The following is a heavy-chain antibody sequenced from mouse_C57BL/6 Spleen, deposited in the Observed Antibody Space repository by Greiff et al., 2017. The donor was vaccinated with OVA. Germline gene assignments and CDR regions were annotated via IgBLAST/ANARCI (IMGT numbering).Heavy chain of an antibody. J-gene: IGHJ1*03. V-gene: IGHV1-15*01. D-gene: IGHD1-2*01. CDR1: GYTFTDYE. CDR3: KRAYPDGTNGYFDV. Sequence: VQLQQSGAELVRPGASVTLSCKASGYTFTDYEMHWVKQTPVHGLEWIGAIDPETGGTAYTQTFKGTAILTADKSSSTAYMELRSLTSEDSAVYYSKRAYPDGTNGYFDVWGTGTTVTVSS. CDR2: IDPETGGT.